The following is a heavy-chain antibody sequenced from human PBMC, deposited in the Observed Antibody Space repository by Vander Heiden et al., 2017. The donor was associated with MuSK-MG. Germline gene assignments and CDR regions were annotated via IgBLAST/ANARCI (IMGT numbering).Heavy chain of an antibody. CDR1: GYTFTDYY. J-gene: IGHJ6*02. CDR2: VNPKSGGT. D-gene: IGHD3-10*01. V-gene: IGHV1-2*02. CDR3: TREGWTGGFDG. Sequence: QEQLVQSGAEVKKPGAAVTVSCEASGYTFTDYYIHWIRQAPGQGLEWMGWVNPKSGGTTYSQKFQGRVTMTGDTSTGIAYMDLNGLRSDDTAVYYCTREGWTGGFDGWGQGTTGIVSS.